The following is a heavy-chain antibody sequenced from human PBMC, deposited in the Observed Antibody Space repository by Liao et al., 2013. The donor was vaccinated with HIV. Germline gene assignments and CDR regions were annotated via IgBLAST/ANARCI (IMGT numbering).Heavy chain of an antibody. CDR2: SNHSGST. J-gene: IGHJ2*01. CDR3: ARDGGVMYYYDSSGYRYFDL. D-gene: IGHD3-22*01. CDR1: GGSFSGYY. Sequence: QVQLQQWGAGLLKPSETLSLTCAVYGGSFSGYYWSWIRQPPGKGLEWIGESNHSGSTNYNPSLKSRVTISVDTSKNQFSLKLSSVTAADTAVYYCARDGGVMYYYDSSGYRYFDLWGRGTLVTVSS. V-gene: IGHV4-34*01.